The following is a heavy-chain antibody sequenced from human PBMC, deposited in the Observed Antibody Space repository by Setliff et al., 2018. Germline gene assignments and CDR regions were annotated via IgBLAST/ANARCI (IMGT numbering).Heavy chain of an antibody. CDR3: ATSDWYAAFDH. V-gene: IGHV3-7*01. J-gene: IGHJ4*02. CDR1: GFTFTNYW. D-gene: IGHD6-19*01. CDR2: IKQDESEK. Sequence: GGSLRRSCAASGFTFTNYWINWVRQAPGKGLEWVANIKQDESEKHYVGSVKGRFTISIDNARNSVYLQMNSLRAEDAAVYYCATSDWYAAFDHWGQGTLVTVSS.